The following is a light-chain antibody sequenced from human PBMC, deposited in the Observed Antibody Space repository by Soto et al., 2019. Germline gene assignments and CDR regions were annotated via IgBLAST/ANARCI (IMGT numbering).Light chain of an antibody. CDR3: QQRSNWPRT. J-gene: IGKJ1*01. V-gene: IGKV3-11*01. CDR2: GAS. Sequence: EIVLTQSPVTLSLSPGERATLSCRASQSVSSYLAWYQQKPGQAPRLLIYGASTRATGIPARFSGSGSGTDFTLTISSLEPEDFALYYCQQRSNWPRTFGQGTKVDIK. CDR1: QSVSSY.